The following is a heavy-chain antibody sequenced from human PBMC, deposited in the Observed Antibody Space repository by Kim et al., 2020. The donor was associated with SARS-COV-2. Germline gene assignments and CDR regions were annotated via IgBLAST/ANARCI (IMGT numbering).Heavy chain of an antibody. Sequence: GGSLRLSCAASGFTFSSYAMSWVRQAPGKGLEWVSGISGSGDSANYADSVKGRFTISRDNSKNTLFLQVNSLRGEDTAVYYCAKGGAYFDPWGPGTLVTV. J-gene: IGHJ5*02. D-gene: IGHD3-16*01. CDR1: GFTFSSYA. CDR3: AKGGAYFDP. CDR2: ISGSGDSA. V-gene: IGHV3-23*01.